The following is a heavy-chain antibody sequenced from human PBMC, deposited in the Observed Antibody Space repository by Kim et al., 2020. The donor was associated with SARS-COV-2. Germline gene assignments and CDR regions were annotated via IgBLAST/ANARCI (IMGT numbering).Heavy chain of an antibody. J-gene: IGHJ4*02. CDR2: ISGSGGST. D-gene: IGHD6-13*01. CDR3: ASHSSSWYRNFAY. V-gene: IGHV3-23*01. CDR1: GFTFSSYA. Sequence: GGSLRLSCAASGFTFSSYAMSWVRQAPGKGLEWVSAISGSGGSTYYADSVKGRFTISRDNSKNTLYLQMNSLIAEDTAVYYCASHSSSWYRNFAYWGQGTLVTVPS.